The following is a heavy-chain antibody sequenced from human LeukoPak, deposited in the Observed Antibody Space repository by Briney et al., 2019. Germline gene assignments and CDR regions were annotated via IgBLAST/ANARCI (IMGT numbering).Heavy chain of an antibody. CDR1: GFTFSSYS. CDR3: ARISIHDAFDI. V-gene: IGHV3-21*01. J-gene: IGHJ3*02. D-gene: IGHD6-6*01. Sequence: GGSLRLSCAASGFTFSSYSMNWVRQAPGKGLEWVSSISSSSSYIYYADSVKGRFTISRDNAKNSLYLQMNSLRAEDTAVYYCARISIHDAFDIWGQGTMVTVSS. CDR2: ISSSSSYI.